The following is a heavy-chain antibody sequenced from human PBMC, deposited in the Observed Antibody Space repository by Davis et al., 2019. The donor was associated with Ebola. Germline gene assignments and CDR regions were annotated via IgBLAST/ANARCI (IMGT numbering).Heavy chain of an antibody. CDR2: INPHNCNQ. V-gene: IGHV1-18*04. CDR3: ARVKRPHVLLWFGPLDY. J-gene: IGHJ4*02. Sequence: ASVKVSCKASGYTFTNYGITWVXXXXXXXXXXXXSINPHNCNQNYAQKLQGRVTMTTDTSTSTAYMELRSLRSDDTAVYYGARVKRPHVLLWFGPLDYWGQGTLVTVSS. CDR1: GYTFTNYG. D-gene: IGHD3-10*01.